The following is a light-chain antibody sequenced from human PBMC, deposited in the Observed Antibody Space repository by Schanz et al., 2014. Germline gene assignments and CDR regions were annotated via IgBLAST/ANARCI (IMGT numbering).Light chain of an antibody. CDR1: NSDVGGYNY. CDR2: EVS. CDR3: SSYTITTTWV. V-gene: IGLV2-8*01. Sequence: QSALTQPPSASGSPGQSVTISCTGTNSDVGGYNYVSWYQQHPGKAPKLMIYEVSKRPSGVPDRFSGSKSGNTASLTISGLQAEDEADYYCSSYTITTTWVFGGGTKLTVL. J-gene: IGLJ3*02.